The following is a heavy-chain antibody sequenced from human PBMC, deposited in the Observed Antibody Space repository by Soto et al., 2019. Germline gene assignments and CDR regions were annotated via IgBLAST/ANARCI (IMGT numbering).Heavy chain of an antibody. CDR3: VQNGYYSLES. J-gene: IGHJ4*02. D-gene: IGHD3-3*01. Sequence: QVHLQESGPGLVTPSGTLSLTCTVSGDSISSHDWWSWVHQPPGKALEWIGEIHHSGGTNYKPSLRSRLSISVDNSKNHFSVKLSSVTAADTAMYYCVQNGYYSLESWGQGTPVTVSS. CDR1: GDSISSHDW. CDR2: IHHSGGT. V-gene: IGHV4-4*02.